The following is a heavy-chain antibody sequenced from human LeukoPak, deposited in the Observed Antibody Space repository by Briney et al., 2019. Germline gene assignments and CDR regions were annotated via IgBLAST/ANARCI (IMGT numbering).Heavy chain of an antibody. CDR3: AKSGYNRFDY. V-gene: IGHV3-23*01. CDR1: GFTFSSSA. J-gene: IGHJ4*02. D-gene: IGHD5-24*01. Sequence: GGSLRLSCAASGFTFSSSAMSSVRQAPGKGLEWVSTISGSDSSTHYADSVKGRFTISRDNSKNTLYLQMNSLRADDTAVYYCAKSGYNRFDYWGQGTLVTVSS. CDR2: ISGSDSST.